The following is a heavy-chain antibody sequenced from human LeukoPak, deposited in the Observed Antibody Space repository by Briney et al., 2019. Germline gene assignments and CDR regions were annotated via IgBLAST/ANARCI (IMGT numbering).Heavy chain of an antibody. CDR3: ARDKAVYYGSGLRLDY. D-gene: IGHD3-10*01. CDR2: ISAYNGDT. V-gene: IGHV1-18*01. Sequence: GASVKVSCKASGYTYTTYGITWVRQAPGQGPEWMGWISAYNGDTNYAQKLQGRVTMTTDTSTNTAYMELRSLRPDDTAVYYCARDKAVYYGSGLRLDYWGQGTLVTVSS. CDR1: GYTYTTYG. J-gene: IGHJ4*02.